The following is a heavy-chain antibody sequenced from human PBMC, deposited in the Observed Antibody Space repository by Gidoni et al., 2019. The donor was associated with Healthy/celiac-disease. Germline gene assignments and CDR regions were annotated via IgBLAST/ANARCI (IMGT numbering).Heavy chain of an antibody. V-gene: IGHV4-34*01. CDR2: INHSAST. J-gene: IGHJ5*01. CDR3: VRYSSRQNWFDS. Sequence: QVQLPQWGAGLLTPSETLSLICAVSGGSFSGYYWSWSRHPPGKGLEWIVEINHSASTNYNPSVKSRVTISVDTAKNQLTRKRSDVTAADTGVYYRVRYSSRQNWFDSWGQGTLVTVSS. CDR1: GGSFSGYY. D-gene: IGHD6-13*01.